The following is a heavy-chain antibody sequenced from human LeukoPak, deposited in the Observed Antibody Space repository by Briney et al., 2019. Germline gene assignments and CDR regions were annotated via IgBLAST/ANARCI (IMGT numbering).Heavy chain of an antibody. Sequence: SSETLSLTCAVYGGSFSGYYWSWIRQPPGKGLEWIGEINHSGSTNYNPSLKSRVTISVDTSKNQFSLKLSSVTAADTAVYYCARGDRYYDILTGYWGGPSDFDYWGQGTLVTVSS. CDR1: GGSFSGYY. V-gene: IGHV4-34*01. CDR2: INHSGST. J-gene: IGHJ4*02. D-gene: IGHD3-9*01. CDR3: ARGDRYYDILTGYWGGPSDFDY.